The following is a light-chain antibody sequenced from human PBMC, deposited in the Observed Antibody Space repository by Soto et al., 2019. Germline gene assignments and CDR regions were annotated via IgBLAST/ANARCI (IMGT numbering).Light chain of an antibody. Sequence: EIVLTQSPATLSLSPGERATLSCGASQSVSSSYLAWYQQKPGQAPRLLIYGASSRATGIPPRFSGIGSGTDFTLTISRLEPEDFAVYYCQQYGNSPYTFGQGTKLEIK. J-gene: IGKJ2*01. CDR3: QQYGNSPYT. V-gene: IGKV3-20*01. CDR1: QSVSSSY. CDR2: GAS.